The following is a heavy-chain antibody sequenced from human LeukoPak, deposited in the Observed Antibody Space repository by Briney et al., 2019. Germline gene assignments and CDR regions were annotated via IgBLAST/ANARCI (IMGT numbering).Heavy chain of an antibody. V-gene: IGHV4-59*01. Sequence: SETLSLTCTVSGGSIRGYYWSWIRQPPGKGLEWIGYIYYSGSINYNSSLKSRVTISVDTSRNQFSLKLSSMTAADTAVYYCVRNTLGHYNAFDIWGQGTMVTVSS. D-gene: IGHD1/OR15-1a*01. J-gene: IGHJ3*02. CDR1: GGSIRGYY. CDR2: IYYSGSI. CDR3: VRNTLGHYNAFDI.